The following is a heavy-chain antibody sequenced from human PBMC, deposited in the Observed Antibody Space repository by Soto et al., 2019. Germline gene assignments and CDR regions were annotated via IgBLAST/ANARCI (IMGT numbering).Heavy chain of an antibody. D-gene: IGHD3-10*01. V-gene: IGHV3-30-3*01. CDR3: ARDKGVYYGSGSDQPYYYGMDV. J-gene: IGHJ6*02. CDR2: ISYDGSNK. Sequence: QVQLVESGGGVVQPGRSLRLSCAASGFTFSSYAMHWVRQAPGKGLEWVAVISYDGSNKYYADSVKGRFTTSRDNSKNTLYLQMNSLRAEDTAVYYCARDKGVYYGSGSDQPYYYGMDVWGQGTTVTVSS. CDR1: GFTFSSYA.